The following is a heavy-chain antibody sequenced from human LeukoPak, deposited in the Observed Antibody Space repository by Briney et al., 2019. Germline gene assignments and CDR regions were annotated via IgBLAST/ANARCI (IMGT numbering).Heavy chain of an antibody. Sequence: GGSLRLSCAASGFTFSSYWMHLVRQAPGKGLVWVSRINSDGSSTYYADSVKGRFSISRDNAKNTLYLQMNSLRAEDTAVYYCARDEEINYVWGSYRSFDYWGQGTLVTVSS. CDR1: GFTFSSYW. CDR2: INSDGSST. D-gene: IGHD3-16*02. J-gene: IGHJ4*02. CDR3: ARDEEINYVWGSYRSFDY. V-gene: IGHV3-74*01.